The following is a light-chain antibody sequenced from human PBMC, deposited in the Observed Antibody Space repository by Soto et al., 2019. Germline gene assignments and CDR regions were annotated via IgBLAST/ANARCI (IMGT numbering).Light chain of an antibody. V-gene: IGLV2-14*01. CDR3: SSYTSSSTYF. J-gene: IGLJ1*01. CDR2: EVS. Sequence: QSALTQPASVSGSPGKSIAISCTGTSSDVGGYNYVSWYQQHPGKAPKLMIYEVSNRPSGVSNRFSGSKSGNTASLTISGLQAEDEADYYCSSYTSSSTYFFGTGTKSPS. CDR1: SSDVGGYNY.